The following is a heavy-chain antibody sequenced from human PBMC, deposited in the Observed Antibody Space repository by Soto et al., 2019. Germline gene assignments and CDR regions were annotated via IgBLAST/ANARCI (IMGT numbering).Heavy chain of an antibody. D-gene: IGHD2-2*01. CDR3: ASEGLGGVPAAGQGYYYYGMDV. CDR2: IIPIFGTA. CDR1: GGTFSSYA. Sequence: QVQLVQSGAEVKKPGSSVKVSCKASGGTFSSYAISWVRQAPGQGLEWMGGIIPIFGTANNAQKFQGRVTITADESTSTDYMELSSLRSEDTAVYYCASEGLGGVPAAGQGYYYYGMDVWGQGTTVTVSS. J-gene: IGHJ6*02. V-gene: IGHV1-69*01.